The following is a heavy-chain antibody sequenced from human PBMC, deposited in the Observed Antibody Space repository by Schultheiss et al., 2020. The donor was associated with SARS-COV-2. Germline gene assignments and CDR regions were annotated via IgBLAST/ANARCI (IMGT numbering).Heavy chain of an antibody. J-gene: IGHJ4*02. CDR2: ISHSGSFL. CDR1: GFTFNTYT. Sequence: GGSLRLSCAASGFTFNTYTMNWVRQAPGKGLEWVSSISHSGSFLYYADSVRGRFTISRDNAKNSLYLQMNRLRAEDTAVYYCATSLTAGALERPFDYWGQGTLVTVSS. D-gene: IGHD1-26*01. CDR3: ATSLTAGALERPFDY. V-gene: IGHV3-21*01.